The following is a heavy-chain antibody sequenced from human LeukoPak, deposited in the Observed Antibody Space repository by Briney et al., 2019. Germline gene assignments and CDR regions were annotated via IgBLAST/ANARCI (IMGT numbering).Heavy chain of an antibody. CDR1: GGTFSSYA. J-gene: IGHJ6*02. V-gene: IGHV1-69*13. CDR2: IIPIFGTA. CDR3: ARELRGHGYYYGMDV. Sequence: SVKVSCKASGGTFSSYAISWVRQAPGQGLEWMGGIIPIFGTANYAQKFRGRVTITADESTSTAYMELSSLRSEDTAVYYCARELRGHGYYYGMDVWGQGTTVTVSS.